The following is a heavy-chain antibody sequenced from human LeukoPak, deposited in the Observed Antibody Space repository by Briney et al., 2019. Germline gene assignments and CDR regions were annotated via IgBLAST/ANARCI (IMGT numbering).Heavy chain of an antibody. V-gene: IGHV3-73*01. D-gene: IGHD3-16*01. Sequence: GGSLRLSCAAFGFIFSNNWMSWVRQASGKGLEWVGRIRSKANSYATAYAASVKGRFTISRDDSKITAYLQMNSLKTEDTAVYYCTRLPPDYDYVWGRIRGMNDAFDIWGQGTMVTVSS. CDR1: GFIFSNNW. CDR2: IRSKANSYAT. J-gene: IGHJ3*02. CDR3: TRLPPDYDYVWGRIRGMNDAFDI.